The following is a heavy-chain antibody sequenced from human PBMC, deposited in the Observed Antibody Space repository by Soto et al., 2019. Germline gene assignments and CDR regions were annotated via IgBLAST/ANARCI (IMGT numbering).Heavy chain of an antibody. CDR2: INTDGSIT. V-gene: IGHV3-74*01. J-gene: IGHJ4*02. CDR3: ARDTDGLHY. CDR1: GLIFSNYK. Sequence: EVQLVESGGGLVQPGGSLILSCAASGLIFSNYKMHWVRQAPGKGLVWVSRINTDGSITDYADSVKGRFTVSRDNPKNTLYLQMNSLRAEDTAVYYCARDTDGLHYWGQGTLVTVSS.